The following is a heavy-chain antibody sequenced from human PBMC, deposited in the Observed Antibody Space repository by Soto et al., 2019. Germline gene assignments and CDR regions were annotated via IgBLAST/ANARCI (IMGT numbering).Heavy chain of an antibody. D-gene: IGHD3-10*01. CDR2: IWYDGNNK. J-gene: IGHJ4*02. Sequence: QVQLVESGGGVVQPGRSLRLSCAASGFTFSSYGMHWVRQAPGKGLEWVAVIWYDGNNKYYADSVKGRFTISRDNSKNRLYLQMNGLRAEDTGVYYCARDLDALVRGVIFDYWGQGTLVTVSS. V-gene: IGHV3-33*01. CDR1: GFTFSSYG. CDR3: ARDLDALVRGVIFDY.